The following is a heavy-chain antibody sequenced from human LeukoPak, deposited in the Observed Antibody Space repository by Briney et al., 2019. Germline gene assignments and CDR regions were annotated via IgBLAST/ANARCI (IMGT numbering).Heavy chain of an antibody. Sequence: GGSLRLSCAASGFTFSSYWMSWVRQAPGKGLEWVANIKQDGSERYYVDSVKGRFTISRDNAKNSLYLQMNSLRAEDTAVYYCARAIATVLRYFDPWGQGTLVTVSS. V-gene: IGHV3-7*01. D-gene: IGHD3-9*01. CDR2: IKQDGSER. CDR3: ARAIATVLRYFDP. J-gene: IGHJ5*02. CDR1: GFTFSSYW.